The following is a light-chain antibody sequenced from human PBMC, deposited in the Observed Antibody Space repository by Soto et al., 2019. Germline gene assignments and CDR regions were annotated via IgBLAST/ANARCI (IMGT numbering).Light chain of an antibody. Sequence: EIVLTQSPGTLSLSPGERATLSCRASQRISNSYLAWYQQKPGQAPRLLIYGASSRATGIPERFGGSGSVTDFTLTISRLEPEDFAVYFCQQYGSSPRTFGQGTKVDIK. J-gene: IGKJ1*01. CDR1: QRISNSY. CDR3: QQYGSSPRT. CDR2: GAS. V-gene: IGKV3-20*01.